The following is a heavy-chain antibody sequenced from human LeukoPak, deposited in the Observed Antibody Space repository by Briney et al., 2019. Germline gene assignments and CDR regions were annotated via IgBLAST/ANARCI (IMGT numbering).Heavy chain of an antibody. CDR2: IWYDGSNK. D-gene: IGHD2/OR15-2a*01. J-gene: IGHJ3*02. CDR3: ARDILSQGPDAFDI. V-gene: IGHV3-33*01. CDR1: GFTFSSYG. Sequence: GRSLRLSCAASGFTFSSYGMHWVRQAPGKGLEWVAVIWYDGSNKYYADSVKGRFTISRDNSKNTLYLQMNSLRAEDTAVYYCARDILSQGPDAFDIWGQGTMVTVSS.